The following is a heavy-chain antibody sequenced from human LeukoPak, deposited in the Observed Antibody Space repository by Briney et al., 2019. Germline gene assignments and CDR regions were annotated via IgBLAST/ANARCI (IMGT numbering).Heavy chain of an antibody. V-gene: IGHV3-48*03. CDR1: GFTFSSYE. J-gene: IGHJ6*03. D-gene: IGHD2-15*01. CDR2: ISSSGSTI. Sequence: GGSLRLSCAASGFTFSSYEMNWDRQAPGKGLEWVSYISSSGSTIYYADSVKGRFTIPRDNAKNSLYLQMNSLRAEDTAVYYCARGLISQSYYYYYMDVWGKGTTVTISS. CDR3: ARGLISQSYYYYYMDV.